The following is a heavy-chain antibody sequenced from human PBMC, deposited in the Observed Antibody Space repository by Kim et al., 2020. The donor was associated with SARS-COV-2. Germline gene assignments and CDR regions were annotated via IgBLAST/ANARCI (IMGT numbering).Heavy chain of an antibody. CDR3: AGLDTAMSTGDY. J-gene: IGHJ4*02. V-gene: IGHV3-9*01. D-gene: IGHD5-18*01. CDR1: GFTFGDYA. CDR2: ISWNSGSI. Sequence: GGSLRLSCAASGFTFGDYAMHWVRQAPGKGLEWVSGISWNSGSIGYADSVKGRFTISRDNAKNSLYLQMNSLRAEDTALYYCAGLDTAMSTGDYWGQGTLVTVSS.